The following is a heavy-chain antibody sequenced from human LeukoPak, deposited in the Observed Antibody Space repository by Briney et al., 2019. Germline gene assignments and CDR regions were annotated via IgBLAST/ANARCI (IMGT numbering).Heavy chain of an antibody. J-gene: IGHJ6*03. Sequence: ASVKVSCKASGYTFTSYDINWVRQATGQGLEWMGWMNPNSGNTGYAQKFQGRVAMTRNTSISTAYMELSSLRSEDTAVYYCAREGVEILGTYYYYYMDVWGKGTTVTVSS. CDR1: GYTFTSYD. D-gene: IGHD7-27*01. CDR3: AREGVEILGTYYYYYMDV. CDR2: MNPNSGNT. V-gene: IGHV1-8*01.